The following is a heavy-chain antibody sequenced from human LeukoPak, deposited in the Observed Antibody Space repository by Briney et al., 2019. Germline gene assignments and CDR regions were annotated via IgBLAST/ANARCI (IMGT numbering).Heavy chain of an antibody. CDR2: FDPEEGDT. V-gene: IGHV1-24*01. D-gene: IGHD4-17*01. CDR3: ATVGYTVASENYFDY. CDR1: GYTLTGLT. J-gene: IGHJ4*02. Sequence: GASVKVSCKVSGYTLTGLTMHWVRQAPGKGLEWMGGFDPEEGDTIYAQKFQGRVTMTEDTATDTAYMELSSLRSEDTAVYYCATVGYTVASENYFDYWGQGTLVTVSS.